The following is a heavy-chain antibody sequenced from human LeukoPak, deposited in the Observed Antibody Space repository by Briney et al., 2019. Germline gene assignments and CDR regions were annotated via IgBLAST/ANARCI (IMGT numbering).Heavy chain of an antibody. J-gene: IGHJ5*02. CDR1: GFTFSSYG. V-gene: IGHV3-30*03. Sequence: PGRSLRLSCAASGFTFSSYGMHWVRQAPGKGLEWVAVISYDGSNKYYADSVKGRFTISRDNSKNTLYLQMNSLRAEDTALYYCARGIAVAGTVWFDPWGQGTLVTVSS. D-gene: IGHD6-19*01. CDR2: ISYDGSNK. CDR3: ARGIAVAGTVWFDP.